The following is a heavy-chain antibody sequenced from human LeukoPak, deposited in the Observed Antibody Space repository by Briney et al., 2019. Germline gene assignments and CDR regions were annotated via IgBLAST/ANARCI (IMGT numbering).Heavy chain of an antibody. CDR2: ISGSGNTV. CDR1: GFTFSDYY. Sequence: GGSLRLSCAVSGFTFSDYYMSWIRQAPGKGLEWVSYISGSGNTVYYADSVRGRFTVSRDNAKNSLYLQMNSLRADDTAVFYRAGGSGSYRNDYWGQGTLVTVSS. J-gene: IGHJ4*02. CDR3: AGGSGSYRNDY. V-gene: IGHV3-11*04. D-gene: IGHD1-26*01.